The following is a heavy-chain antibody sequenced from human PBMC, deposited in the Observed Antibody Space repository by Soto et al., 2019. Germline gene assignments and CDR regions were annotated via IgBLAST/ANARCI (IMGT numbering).Heavy chain of an antibody. D-gene: IGHD6-13*01. V-gene: IGHV3-30*18. J-gene: IGHJ3*01. CDR3: AKDQGIAASHGID. Sequence: QVQLVESRGGVVQPGRSLRLSCAASGFTFNNYGMHWVRQAPGKGLEWVAAISNDGNDKYYADSVKGRLTISRDNSKNTVYLQMNSLRAEDTAVYHCAKDQGIAASHGIDWGQGTMVTVSS. CDR2: ISNDGNDK. CDR1: GFTFNNYG.